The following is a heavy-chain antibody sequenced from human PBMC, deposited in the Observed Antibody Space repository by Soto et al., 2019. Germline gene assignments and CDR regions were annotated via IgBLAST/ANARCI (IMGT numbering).Heavy chain of an antibody. CDR1: GFTFSNAW. J-gene: IGHJ4*02. Sequence: EVQLVESGGGLVKPGGSLRLSCAASGFTFSNAWMSWVRQAPGKGLEWVGRIKSKTDGGTTDYAAPVKGRFTISRDDSNNTLYLQMNSLKTEDTAVYYCTTDFTDYSNYFDYWGQGTLVTVSS. D-gene: IGHD4-4*01. CDR3: TTDFTDYSNYFDY. CDR2: IKSKTDGGTT. V-gene: IGHV3-15*01.